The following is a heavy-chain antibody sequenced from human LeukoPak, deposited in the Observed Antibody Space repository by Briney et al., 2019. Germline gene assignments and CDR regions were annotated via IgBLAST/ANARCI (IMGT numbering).Heavy chain of an antibody. CDR1: GYSISRGYF. J-gene: IGHJ4*02. V-gene: IGHV4-38-2*02. Sequence: SETLSLTCTVSGYSISRGYFWGWIRQPPGKGLEWIGSIYHSGSTYYNPSLKSRVTISVDTSKDQFSLKLSSVTAADTAVYYCARDSAYYYDSGSYLARDYWGQGTLVTVSS. D-gene: IGHD3-10*01. CDR2: IYHSGST. CDR3: ARDSAYYYDSGSYLARDY.